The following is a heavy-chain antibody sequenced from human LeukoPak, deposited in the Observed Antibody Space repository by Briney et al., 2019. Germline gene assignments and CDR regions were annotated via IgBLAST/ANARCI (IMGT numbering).Heavy chain of an antibody. Sequence: GGSLRLSCAASGFTFSSYWMHWVRQAPGKGLVWVSRINSDGSSTSYADSVKGRFTISRDNAKNTLYLQMNSLRAEDTAVYYCAKNRRLCTTTSCSGDYGMDVWGQGTPVTVSS. CDR2: INSDGSST. J-gene: IGHJ6*02. D-gene: IGHD2-2*01. CDR3: AKNRRLCTTTSCSGDYGMDV. V-gene: IGHV3-74*01. CDR1: GFTFSSYW.